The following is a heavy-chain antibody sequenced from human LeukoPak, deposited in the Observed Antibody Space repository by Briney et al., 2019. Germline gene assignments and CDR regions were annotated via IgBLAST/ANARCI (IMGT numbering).Heavy chain of an antibody. V-gene: IGHV3-48*02. CDR1: GFTFSSYN. D-gene: IGHD3-22*01. J-gene: IGHJ4*02. CDR2: ISSSSSPM. CDR3: ARGTYFYDSSGYYHGCYFDY. Sequence: GGSLRLSCAASGFTFSSYNTNWVRQAPGKGLEWVSYISSSSSPMYNADSVKGRFTISRDSAKNSLYLQMNSLRDEDTAVYYCARGTYFYDSSGYYHGCYFDYWGQGTLVTVSS.